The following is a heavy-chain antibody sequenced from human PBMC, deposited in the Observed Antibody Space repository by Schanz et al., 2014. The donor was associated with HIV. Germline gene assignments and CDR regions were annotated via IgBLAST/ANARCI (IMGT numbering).Heavy chain of an antibody. D-gene: IGHD3-3*01. CDR1: GFTFSSYG. J-gene: IGHJ6*02. V-gene: IGHV3-30*18. CDR3: AKTILRFLDWPNANGGMDV. Sequence: QVQLVESGGGVVQPGRSLRLSCAVSGFTFSSYGMHWVRQAPGKGLEWVAVISHDGGNKHYGDSVKGRFTISRDNSKNTLYLQMSSLREEDTAVYYCAKTILRFLDWPNANGGMDVWGQGTTVIVSS. CDR2: ISHDGGNK.